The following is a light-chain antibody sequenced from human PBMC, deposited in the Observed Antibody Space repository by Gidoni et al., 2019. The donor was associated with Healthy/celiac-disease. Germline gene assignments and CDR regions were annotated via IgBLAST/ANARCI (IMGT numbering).Light chain of an antibody. Sequence: DIQMTQSPSSLSASGGDRVTITCRASQSISSYLNWYQQKPGKAPKLLIYAASSLQSGVPSRFSGSGAGEDFTLTIRSLQHEDFATYYCQQSYSTPFTFGEGTRLEIK. CDR1: QSISSY. V-gene: IGKV1-39*01. CDR3: QQSYSTPFT. J-gene: IGKJ5*01. CDR2: AAS.